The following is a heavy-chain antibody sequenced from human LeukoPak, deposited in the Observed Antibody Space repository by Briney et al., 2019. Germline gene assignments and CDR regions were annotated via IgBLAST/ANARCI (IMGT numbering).Heavy chain of an antibody. J-gene: IGHJ4*02. D-gene: IGHD3-22*01. CDR2: MNPNSGNT. Sequence: ASVKVSCKASGYTFTSYDINWVRQATGQGLEWMGWMNPNSGNTGYAQKFQGRVTITRNTSISTAYMELSSLRSEDTAVYYCARDRGLLLRGYYFDYWGQGTLVTVSS. CDR3: ARDRGLLLRGYYFDY. CDR1: GYTFTSYD. V-gene: IGHV1-8*03.